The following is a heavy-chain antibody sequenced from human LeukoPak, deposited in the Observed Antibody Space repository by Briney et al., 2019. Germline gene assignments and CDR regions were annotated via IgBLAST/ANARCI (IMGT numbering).Heavy chain of an antibody. CDR3: ARVRGAIPTTSVDS. Sequence: GRSLRLSCAASGFTFSNYGMHWVRQAPGKGLEWVTLIWYDGSNKYYADSVKGRFTISRDNSKNTLYLQMNSPRDEDTAVYYCARVRGAIPTTSVDSWGQGTLVTVSS. J-gene: IGHJ4*02. CDR1: GFTFSNYG. V-gene: IGHV3-33*01. CDR2: IWYDGSNK. D-gene: IGHD1-1*01.